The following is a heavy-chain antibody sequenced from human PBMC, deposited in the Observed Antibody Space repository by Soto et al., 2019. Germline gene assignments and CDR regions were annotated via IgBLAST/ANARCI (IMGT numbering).Heavy chain of an antibody. CDR1: GFTLSNYA. Sequence: EVQLLESGGGLVQPGGSLRLSCATSGFTLSNYAMSWVRQAPGKGLEWVSAFSGSGGGTYYPDSVKGRFTISRDNSKKPLYLQMSSLTPEETAYYNGAKVRWGLAVAGEFDNWGRGPLVTVSS. V-gene: IGHV3-23*01. CDR2: FSGSGGGT. CDR3: AKVRWGLAVAGEFDN. J-gene: IGHJ4*02. D-gene: IGHD6-19*01.